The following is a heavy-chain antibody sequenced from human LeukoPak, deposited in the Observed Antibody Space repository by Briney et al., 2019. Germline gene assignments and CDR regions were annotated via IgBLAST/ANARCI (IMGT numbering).Heavy chain of an antibody. J-gene: IGHJ3*02. CDR3: ARGQTYYDFWSGPSTDAFDI. V-gene: IGHV1-18*01. Sequence: GASVKVSCKTSGYNFNSYGISWVRQTPGQGLEWMGWISVHDGNTNYAQKFQGRVFMTTDTSTSTVYMELRSLKSDDTAVYYCARGQTYYDFWSGPSTDAFDIWGQGTMVTVSS. D-gene: IGHD3-3*01. CDR2: ISVHDGNT. CDR1: GYNFNSYG.